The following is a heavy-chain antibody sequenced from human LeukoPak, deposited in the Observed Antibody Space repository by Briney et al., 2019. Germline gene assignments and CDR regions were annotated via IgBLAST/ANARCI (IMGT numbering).Heavy chain of an antibody. CDR3: AKDHSLGPAVAGTDAFDI. CDR1: GFTFDDYA. Sequence: PGGSLRLSCAASGFTFDDYAMHWVRQAPGKGLEWVSGISWNSGSIGYADSVKGRFTISRDNAKNSLYLQMNSLRAEDTALYYCAKDHSLGPAVAGTDAFDIWGQGTMVTVSS. D-gene: IGHD6-19*01. CDR2: ISWNSGSI. J-gene: IGHJ3*02. V-gene: IGHV3-9*01.